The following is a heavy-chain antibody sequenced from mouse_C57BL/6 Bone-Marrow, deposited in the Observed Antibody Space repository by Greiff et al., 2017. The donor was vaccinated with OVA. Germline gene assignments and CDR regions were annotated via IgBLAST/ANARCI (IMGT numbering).Heavy chain of an antibody. J-gene: IGHJ4*01. Sequence: QVQLKQPGAELVKPGASVKMSCKASGYTFTSYWITWVKQRPGQGLEWIGDIYPGSGSTNYNEKFKSKATLTVDTSSSTAYMQLSSLTSEDSAVYYCARRYDYDYAMDYWGQGTSVTVYS. CDR2: IYPGSGST. V-gene: IGHV1-55*01. CDR3: ARRYDYDYAMDY. CDR1: GYTFTSYW. D-gene: IGHD2-4*01.